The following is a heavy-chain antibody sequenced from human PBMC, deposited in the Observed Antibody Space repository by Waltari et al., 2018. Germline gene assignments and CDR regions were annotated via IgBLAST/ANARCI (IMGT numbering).Heavy chain of an antibody. V-gene: IGHV3-23*01. J-gene: IGHJ4*02. D-gene: IGHD1-26*01. CDR1: GFTFSSYA. CDR2: ISGSGGST. CDR3: ANVGALVGATNY. Sequence: EVQLLESGGGLVQTGGSLRLSCAASGFTFSSYAMSGVRQARGKGVGWVSGISGSGGSTDYADSVKGRSTISRDNAKNTLYLQMNSLRAEDTAVYYCANVGALVGATNYWGQGTLVTVSS.